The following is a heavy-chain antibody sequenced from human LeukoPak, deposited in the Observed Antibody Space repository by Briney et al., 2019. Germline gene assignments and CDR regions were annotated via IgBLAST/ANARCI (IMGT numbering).Heavy chain of an antibody. J-gene: IGHJ3*02. CDR2: IYYSGST. V-gene: IGHV4-39*07. CDR3: ARGPYSYDSSGAFDI. Sequence: SETLSLTCTVSGGSISSSSYYWGWIRQPPGKGLEWIGSIYYSGSTYYNPSLKSRVTISVDTSKNQFSLKLSSATAADTAVYFCARGPYSYDSSGAFDIWGQGTMVTVSS. D-gene: IGHD3-22*01. CDR1: GGSISSSSYY.